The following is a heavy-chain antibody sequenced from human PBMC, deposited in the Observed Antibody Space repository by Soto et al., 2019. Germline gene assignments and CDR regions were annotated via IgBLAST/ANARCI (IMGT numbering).Heavy chain of an antibody. CDR3: ACTLYCSSTSCYRGPLRY. CDR1: VGSFSGYY. V-gene: IGHV4-34*01. CDR2: INHSGST. D-gene: IGHD2-2*02. J-gene: IGHJ4*02. Sequence: AETLYLTCAVYVGSFSGYYGSWIRQPPGKGLEWIGEINHSGSTNYNPSLKSRVTISVDTSKNQFSLKLSSVTAADTAVYYCACTLYCSSTSCYRGPLRYWGQGTMVTV.